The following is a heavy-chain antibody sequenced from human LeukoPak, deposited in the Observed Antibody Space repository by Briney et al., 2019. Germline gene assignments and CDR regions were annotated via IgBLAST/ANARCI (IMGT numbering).Heavy chain of an antibody. CDR1: GYTFTGYY. J-gene: IGHJ5*02. V-gene: IGHV1-2*02. Sequence: GASVKVSCKASGYTFTGYYMHWVRQAPGQGLEWMGWINPNSGGTNYSQKFQGRVTMTRDTSISTAYMELSRLRSDDTAVYYCARPTSVAGTLIRWFDPWGQGTLVTVSS. CDR3: ARPTSVAGTLIRWFDP. CDR2: INPNSGGT. D-gene: IGHD6-19*01.